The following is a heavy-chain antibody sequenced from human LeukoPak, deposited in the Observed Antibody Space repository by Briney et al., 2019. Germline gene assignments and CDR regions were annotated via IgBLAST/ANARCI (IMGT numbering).Heavy chain of an antibody. D-gene: IGHD3-22*01. V-gene: IGHV1-18*01. CDR3: ARDGRVHDSSGPGGY. CDR1: GYTFTSYG. J-gene: IGHJ4*02. Sequence: ASVKVSCKASGYTFTSYGISWVRQAPGQGLEWMGWISAYNGNTNYAQKLQGRVTMTTGTSTSTAYMELRSLRSDDTAVYYCARDGRVHDSSGPGGYWGQGTLVTVSS. CDR2: ISAYNGNT.